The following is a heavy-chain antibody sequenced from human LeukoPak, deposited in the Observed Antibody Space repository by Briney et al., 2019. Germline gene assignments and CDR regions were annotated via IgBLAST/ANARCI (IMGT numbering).Heavy chain of an antibody. CDR3: ATTRITMVREVLGY. CDR2: MNPNSGNT. V-gene: IGHV1-8*01. J-gene: IGHJ4*02. Sequence: ASVKVSCKASGYTFTSYDINWVRQATGQGLEWMGWMNPNSGNTGYAQKFQGRVTMTRNTSISTAYMELSSLRSEDTAVYYCATTRITMVREVLGYWGQGTLVTVSS. CDR1: GYTFTSYD. D-gene: IGHD3-10*01.